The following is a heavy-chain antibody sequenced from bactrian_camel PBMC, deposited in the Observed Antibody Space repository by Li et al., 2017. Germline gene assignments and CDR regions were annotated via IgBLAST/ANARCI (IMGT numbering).Heavy chain of an antibody. J-gene: IGHJ4*01. Sequence: HVQLVESGGGSVQAGGSLRLSCTTSQYVYRSYHMGWFRQAPGKEREEVGIARTYSDTTSYGDPVKGRFTIVVDNAKDTMYLQMNNLNQEDTARYYCAVDRGTGCKFRAGTAYWGQGTQVTVS. CDR2: RTYSDTT. V-gene: IGHV3S53*01. CDR3: AVDRGTGCKFRAGTAY. CDR1: QYVYRSYH. D-gene: IGHD6*01.